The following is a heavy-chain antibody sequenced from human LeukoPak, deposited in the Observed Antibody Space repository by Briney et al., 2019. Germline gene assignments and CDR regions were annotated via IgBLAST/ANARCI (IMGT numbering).Heavy chain of an antibody. CDR3: AKVEGSEREYSYDRTFDY. J-gene: IGHJ4*02. V-gene: IGHV3-23*01. D-gene: IGHD5-18*01. CDR1: GFTFSSYA. CDR2: ISGSGGST. Sequence: GGSLRLSCAASGFTFSSYAMSWVRQAPGKGLEWVSAISGSGGSTYYADSVKGRFTISRDNSKNTLYLQMNSLRAEDTAVYYCAKVEGSEREYSYDRTFDYWGQGTLVTVSS.